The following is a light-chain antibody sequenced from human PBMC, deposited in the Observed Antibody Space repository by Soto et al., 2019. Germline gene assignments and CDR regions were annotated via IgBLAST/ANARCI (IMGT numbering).Light chain of an antibody. CDR2: AAS. Sequence: DTQMTQSPSSLSASVGDRVTITCRSSECIRNDLGWYQQKPGKAPKHLTYAASSLQSGVPSWFSGGGSGTQFSRTIRSLQADDAAFYYCLHYYSYPLTFGPGTQVHI. V-gene: IGKV1-17*01. J-gene: IGKJ3*01. CDR3: LHYYSYPLT. CDR1: ECIRND.